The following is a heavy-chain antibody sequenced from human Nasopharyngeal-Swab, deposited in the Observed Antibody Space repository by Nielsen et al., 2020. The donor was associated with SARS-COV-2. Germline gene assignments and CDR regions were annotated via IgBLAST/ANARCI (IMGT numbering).Heavy chain of an antibody. CDR2: VYYSGST. D-gene: IGHD6-13*01. CDR3: AGGPGYSTVFQH. CDR1: GGSISTYY. Sequence: SETLSLTCTVSGGSISTYYWSWIRQPPGKGLEWIGYVYYSGSTNYNPSLKSRVTISVGTSKNQFSLKLNSVTAADTAVYYCAGGPGYSTVFQHWGQGTLVTVSS. V-gene: IGHV4-59*01. J-gene: IGHJ1*01.